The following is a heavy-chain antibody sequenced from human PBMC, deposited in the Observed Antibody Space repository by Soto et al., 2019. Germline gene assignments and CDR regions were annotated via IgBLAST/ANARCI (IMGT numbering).Heavy chain of an antibody. J-gene: IGHJ4*02. CDR1: GGSISSSSSY. V-gene: IGHV4-39*01. D-gene: IGHD3-3*01. CDR2: INYSGST. CDR3: AKTGFWSDYRVADY. Sequence: SETLSLTCTVSGGSISSSSSYWGWIRQPPGKGLEWIGSINYSGSTYYNPSLKSRITISVDTSKNQFALKLSSVTAADTAVYFCAKTGFWSDYRVADYWGQGTLVTVSS.